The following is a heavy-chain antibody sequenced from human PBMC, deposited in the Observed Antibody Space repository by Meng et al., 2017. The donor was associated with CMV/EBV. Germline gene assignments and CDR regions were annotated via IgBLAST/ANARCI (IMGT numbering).Heavy chain of an antibody. J-gene: IGHJ5*02. CDR3: ARHGVVPAAPNDGNWFDP. CDR1: GGSISSSSYY. V-gene: IGHV4-39*01. D-gene: IGHD2-2*01. Sequence: ESLKISCTVSGGSISSSSYYWGGIRQPPGKGLEWIGSIYYSGSTYYNPSLKSRVTISVDTSKNQFSLKLSSVTAADTAVYYCARHGVVPAAPNDGNWFDPWGQGTLVTVSS. CDR2: IYYSGST.